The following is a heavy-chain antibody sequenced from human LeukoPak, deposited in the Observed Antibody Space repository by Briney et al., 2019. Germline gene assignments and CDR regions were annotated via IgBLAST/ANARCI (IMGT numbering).Heavy chain of an antibody. J-gene: IGHJ4*02. CDR3: ARDLAGPAAAHPGVDY. CDR2: IYYSGST. CDR1: GGSISSGGYY. V-gene: IGHV4-61*08. D-gene: IGHD2-2*01. Sequence: SQTLSLTCTVSGGSISSGGYYWSWIRQPPGKGLEWIGYIYYSGSTNYNPSLKSRVTISVDTSKNQFSLKLSSVTAADTAVYYCARDLAGPAAAHPGVDYWGQGTLVTVSS.